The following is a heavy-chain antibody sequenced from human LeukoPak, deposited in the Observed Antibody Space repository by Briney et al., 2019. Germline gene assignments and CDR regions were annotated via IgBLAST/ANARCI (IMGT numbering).Heavy chain of an antibody. J-gene: IGHJ4*02. CDR2: ITVSGGST. CDR3: TTWGY. V-gene: IGHV3-23*01. CDR1: GFTFSSYA. D-gene: IGHD3-16*01. Sequence: PGKSLRLSCSASGFTFSSYAMSWFRQAPGKGLQWVSTITVSGGSTYYAHSVKGRLTISRDNSRNTLYLQMNSLRAEDTAVYYCTTWGYWGQGTLVTVSS.